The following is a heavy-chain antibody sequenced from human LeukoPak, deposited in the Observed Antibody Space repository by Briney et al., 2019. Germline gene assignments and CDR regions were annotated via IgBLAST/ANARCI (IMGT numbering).Heavy chain of an antibody. CDR1: GFTFSSYG. CDR2: ISYDGSNK. V-gene: IGHV3-30*18. J-gene: IGHJ4*02. Sequence: GRSLRLSCAASGFTFSSYGMHWVRQAPGKGLEWVAVISYDGSNKYYADSVKGRFTISRDNSKNTLYLQMNSLRAEDTAVYYCAKVQPYYYDSSGLDYWGQGTLVTVSS. CDR3: AKVQPYYYDSSGLDY. D-gene: IGHD3-22*01.